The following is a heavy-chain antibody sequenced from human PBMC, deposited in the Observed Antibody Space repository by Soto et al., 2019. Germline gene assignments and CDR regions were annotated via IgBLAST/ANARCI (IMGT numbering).Heavy chain of an antibody. CDR2: IYYSGST. J-gene: IGHJ4*02. CDR1: GGSISSSSYY. V-gene: IGHV4-39*01. CDR3: ARHGVSSIAVNAFDY. Sequence: SETLSLTCTVSGGSISSSSYYWGWIRQPPGKGLEWIGSIYYSGSTYYNPSLKSRVTISVDTSKNQFSLKLSSVTAADTAVYYCARHGVSSIAVNAFDYWGQGTLVTVSS. D-gene: IGHD6-6*01.